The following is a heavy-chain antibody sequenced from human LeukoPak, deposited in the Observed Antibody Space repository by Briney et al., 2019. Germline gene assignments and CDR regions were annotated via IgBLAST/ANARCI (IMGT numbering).Heavy chain of an antibody. CDR1: GYTFTTYG. Sequence: ASVKVSCKASGYTFTTYGISWVRQAPGQGLEWMGWTSTYDGNTNYAQNLQGRVTMTTDTSTRTAYIELRSLRSGDTAVYYCARWSYSSDWYFGTFDIWGQGTTVTISS. CDR2: TSTYDGNT. CDR3: ARWSYSSDWYFGTFDI. V-gene: IGHV1-18*01. J-gene: IGHJ3*02. D-gene: IGHD6-19*01.